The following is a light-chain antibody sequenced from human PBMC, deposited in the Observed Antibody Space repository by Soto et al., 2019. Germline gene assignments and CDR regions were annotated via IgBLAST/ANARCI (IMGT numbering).Light chain of an antibody. CDR2: ENN. Sequence: QSVLTQPPSVSEAPGQRVTISCTGSSSNIGAGYEAHWYQQVPGTAPKLLIYENNNRPSGVPDRFSGSKSGTSASLAITGLQAEDEAEYYCHSYDSSLSGYGFGTGTKLTVL. J-gene: IGLJ1*01. CDR3: HSYDSSLSGYG. CDR1: SSNIGAGYE. V-gene: IGLV1-40*01.